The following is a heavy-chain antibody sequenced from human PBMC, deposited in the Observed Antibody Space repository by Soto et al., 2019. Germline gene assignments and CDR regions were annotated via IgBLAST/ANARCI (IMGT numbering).Heavy chain of an antibody. Sequence: GGSLRLSCAASGFTFSSYAMSWVRQAPGKGLEWVSAISGSGGSTYYADSVKGRFTISRDNSKNTLYLQMNSLRAEDTAVYYCAKDRGQLLLPHLFFDYWGQETLVTVSS. J-gene: IGHJ4*02. V-gene: IGHV3-23*01. CDR3: AKDRGQLLLPHLFFDY. D-gene: IGHD2-2*01. CDR2: ISGSGGST. CDR1: GFTFSSYA.